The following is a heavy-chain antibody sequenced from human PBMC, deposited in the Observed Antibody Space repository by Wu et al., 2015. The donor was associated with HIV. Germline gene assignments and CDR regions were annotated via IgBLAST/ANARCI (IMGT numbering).Heavy chain of an antibody. J-gene: IGHJ6*03. V-gene: IGHV1-69*12. CDR2: FTTIFGTA. Sequence: QVQLVQSGAEVKKPGSSVKVSCKTSGGTFSSYGVSWVRQAPGQGLEWMGGFTTIFGTANYAQKFQDRVTITADESTGTAYMELRSLRSEDTAVYYCARDLFSAQIGTDYYYYYYMDVWARDTVTVSS. CDR3: ARDLFSAQIGTDYYYYYYMDV. D-gene: IGHD1-1*01. CDR1: GGTFSSYG.